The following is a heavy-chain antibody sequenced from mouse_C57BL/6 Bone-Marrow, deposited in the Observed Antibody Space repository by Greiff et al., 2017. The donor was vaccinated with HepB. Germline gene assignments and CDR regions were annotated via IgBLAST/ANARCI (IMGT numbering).Heavy chain of an antibody. CDR2: IYPGSGST. CDR3: ARDSSGYWFYFDY. CDR1: GYTFTSYW. Sequence: QVHVKQPGAELVKPGASVKMSCKASGYTFTSYWITWVKQRPGQGLEWIGDIYPGSGSTNYNEKFKSKATLTVDTSSSTAYMQLSSLTSEDSAVYYCARDSSGYWFYFDYWGQGTTLTVSS. V-gene: IGHV1-55*01. D-gene: IGHD3-2*02. J-gene: IGHJ2*01.